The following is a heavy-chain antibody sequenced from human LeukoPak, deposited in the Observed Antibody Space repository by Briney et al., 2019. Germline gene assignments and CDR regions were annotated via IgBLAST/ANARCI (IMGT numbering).Heavy chain of an antibody. J-gene: IGHJ3*02. D-gene: IGHD4-17*01. CDR3: ARGGDSGDYNDAFDI. CDR2: NSGST. V-gene: IGHV4-30-4*07. CDR1: GGSISSGVYS. Sequence: SETLSLTCAVSGGSISSGVYSWSWIRQPPGTGLEWIGYNSGSTYYNPSLKSRLTISVDTSKNQFSLKLSSVTAADTAVYYCARGGDSGDYNDAFDIWGQGTMVTVSS.